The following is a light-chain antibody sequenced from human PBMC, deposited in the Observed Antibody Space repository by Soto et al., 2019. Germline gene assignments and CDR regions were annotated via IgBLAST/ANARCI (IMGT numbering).Light chain of an antibody. CDR3: CSYGAR. Sequence: QPALTQPRSVSGSPGESVAISCTGTSSDVGGYNYVSWYQQHPGKAPKLMIYDVSKRPSGVPDRFSGSKSGNTASLTISGLRTEDEADYYCCSYGARFGGGTKLTVL. V-gene: IGLV2-11*01. CDR2: DVS. J-gene: IGLJ3*02. CDR1: SSDVGGYNY.